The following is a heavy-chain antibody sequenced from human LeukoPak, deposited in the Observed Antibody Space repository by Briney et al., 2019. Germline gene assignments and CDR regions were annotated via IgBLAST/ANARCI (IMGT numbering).Heavy chain of an antibody. D-gene: IGHD6-19*01. V-gene: IGHV1-2*06. Sequence: ASVKVSFKASGYTFTGYYMHWVRQAPGQGLERMGQINPNSGGTNYAQKFQGRVTMIRDTSISTAYMELSRLRSDDTAVYYCAREEQWLGGKFDYWGQGTLVTVSS. CDR1: GYTFTGYY. CDR3: AREEQWLGGKFDY. J-gene: IGHJ4*02. CDR2: INPNSGGT.